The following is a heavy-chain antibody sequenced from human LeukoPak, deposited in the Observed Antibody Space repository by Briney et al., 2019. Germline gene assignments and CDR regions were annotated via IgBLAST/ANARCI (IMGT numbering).Heavy chain of an antibody. D-gene: IGHD3-10*01. CDR2: IYYSGST. CDR1: GGSISSSSYY. J-gene: IGHJ5*02. CDR3: ARDSYYFGSGSDNTPYNWFDP. Sequence: SETLTLTCTVSGGSISSSSYYWGWLRQPPGKGLDWIGTIYYSGSTYYNPSLKSRVTISVDKSKNQFSLKLSSVTAADTAMYYCARDSYYFGSGSDNTPYNWFDPWGQGTLVTVSS. V-gene: IGHV4-39*07.